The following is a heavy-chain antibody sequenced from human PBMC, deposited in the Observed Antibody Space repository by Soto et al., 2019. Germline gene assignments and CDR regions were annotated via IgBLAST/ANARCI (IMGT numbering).Heavy chain of an antibody. CDR1: GFTFSSYA. CDR3: ARVMVVAGTGY. D-gene: IGHD6-19*01. Sequence: GGSLRLSXAASGFTFSSYAMHWVRQAPGKGLEWVAVISYDGSNKYYADSVKGRFTISRDNSKNTLYLQMNSLRAEDTAVYYCARVMVVAGTGYWGQGTLVTVSS. J-gene: IGHJ4*02. V-gene: IGHV3-30-3*01. CDR2: ISYDGSNK.